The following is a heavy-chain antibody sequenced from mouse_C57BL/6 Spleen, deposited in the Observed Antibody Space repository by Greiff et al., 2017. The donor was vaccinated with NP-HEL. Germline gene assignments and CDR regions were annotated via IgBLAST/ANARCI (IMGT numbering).Heavy chain of an antibody. J-gene: IGHJ2*01. D-gene: IGHD1-1*01. CDR2: ISSGSSTI. CDR3: ARPYYYGSSFIFDY. CDR1: GFTFSDYG. Sequence: EVQLVESGGGLVKPGGSLKLSCAASGFTFSDYGMHWVRQAPEKGLEWVAYISSGSSTIYYADTVKGRFTISRDNAKNTLFLQMTSLRSEDTAMYYCARPYYYGSSFIFDYWGQGTTLTVSS. V-gene: IGHV5-17*01.